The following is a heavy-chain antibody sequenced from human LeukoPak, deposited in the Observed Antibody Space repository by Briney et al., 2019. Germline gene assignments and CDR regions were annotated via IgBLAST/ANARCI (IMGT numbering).Heavy chain of an antibody. Sequence: GGSLRLSCAASGFTFNSYSMNWVRQAPGKGLEWVSYISSSSSTIYYADSVKGRFTISRDNAKNSLYLQMNSLRDEDTAVYYCARDSVPSTYCGGDCYSNFVYWGQGTLVTVSS. CDR3: ARDSVPSTYCGGDCYSNFVY. J-gene: IGHJ4*02. CDR1: GFTFNSYS. D-gene: IGHD2-21*02. V-gene: IGHV3-48*02. CDR2: ISSSSSTI.